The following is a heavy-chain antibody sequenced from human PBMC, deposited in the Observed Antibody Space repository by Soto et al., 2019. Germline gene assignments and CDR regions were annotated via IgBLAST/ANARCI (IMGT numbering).Heavy chain of an antibody. D-gene: IGHD4-17*01. Sequence: SETLSLTCTVSSGSISGSSYYWGWIRQSPGKGPEWIGSIYYSGTTYHNPSLKSQVTTSVDTSKNQFSLKLSSVTAADTAVYYCARTHLYGDYEYVDYYYYYMDVWGKGTTVTVSS. CDR2: IYYSGTT. CDR3: ARTHLYGDYEYVDYYYYYMDV. J-gene: IGHJ6*03. V-gene: IGHV4-39*01. CDR1: SGSISGSSYY.